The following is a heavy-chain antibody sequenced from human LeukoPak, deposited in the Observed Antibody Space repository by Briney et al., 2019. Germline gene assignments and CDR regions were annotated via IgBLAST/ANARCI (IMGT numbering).Heavy chain of an antibody. D-gene: IGHD3-10*01. CDR1: GFAFGTYA. V-gene: IGHV3-23*01. CDR2: ISADGQVT. J-gene: IGHJ4*02. CDR3: ARDPYNTILYRLAH. Sequence: PGGSLRLSCAGSGFAFGTYAMRWVRQAPGMGLEGVSSISADGQVTYYADSVEGRFTVYRDNSKSTLYLQLNSLRAEDTATYYCARDPYNTILYRLAHWGQGTLVTVSS.